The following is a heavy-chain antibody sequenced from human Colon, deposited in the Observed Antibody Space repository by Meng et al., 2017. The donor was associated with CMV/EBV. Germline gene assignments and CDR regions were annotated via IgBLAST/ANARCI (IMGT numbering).Heavy chain of an antibody. CDR1: GGSFTNYY. CDR3: ARGWVRDRSSLHFDY. J-gene: IGHJ4*02. V-gene: IGHV4-34*01. Sequence: QLPLQQWGAGLLKPSETLSLTCALYGGSFTNYYWSWIRQPPGKGLEWIAEINHSGTTYYNPSLKSRVTLSLDSSTNQFSLKLSSVTAADAAIYYCARGWVRDRSSLHFDYWGQGTLVTVSS. CDR2: INHSGTT. D-gene: IGHD6-6*01.